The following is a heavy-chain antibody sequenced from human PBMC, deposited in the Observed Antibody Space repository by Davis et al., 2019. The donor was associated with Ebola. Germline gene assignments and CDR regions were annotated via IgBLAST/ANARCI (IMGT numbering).Heavy chain of an antibody. V-gene: IGHV4-34*01. CDR3: ARRFLEWEFDY. CDR2: INHSGST. D-gene: IGHD3-3*01. Sequence: MPSETLSLTCADYGGSFSGYYWSWIRQPPGKGLEWIGEINHSGSTNYNPSLKSRVTISVDTSKNQFSLKLSSVTAADTAVYYCARRFLEWEFDYWGQGTLVTVSS. J-gene: IGHJ4*02. CDR1: GGSFSGYY.